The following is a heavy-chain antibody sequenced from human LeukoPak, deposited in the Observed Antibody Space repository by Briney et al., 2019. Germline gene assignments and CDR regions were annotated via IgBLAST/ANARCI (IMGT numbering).Heavy chain of an antibody. CDR3: ASDSSGYFAY. CDR1: GYTFTDYY. D-gene: IGHD3-22*01. Sequence: ASVKVSCKASGYTFTDYYIHWVRQAPGQGLGWMGWINPKNGGANYAQKFQGRVTLTRDTSISTAYMELSSLRSDDTAVYYCASDSSGYFAYWGQGTLVTVSS. J-gene: IGHJ4*02. V-gene: IGHV1-2*02. CDR2: INPKNGGA.